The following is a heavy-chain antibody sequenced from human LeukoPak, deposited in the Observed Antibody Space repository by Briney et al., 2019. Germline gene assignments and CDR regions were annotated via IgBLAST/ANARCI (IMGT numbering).Heavy chain of an antibody. CDR1: RLTLRSFG. CDR2: ISYDGSDK. CDR3: VKGLGNLFGD. V-gene: IGHV3-30*18. Sequence: GGSLRLSCAASRLTLRSFGMHWVRQAAGKGLEWVTFISYDGSDKHYADSVKGRFTISRDTSKNTLYLQMNSLRVEDTAVYFCVKGLGNLFGDWGQGTLVTVSS. D-gene: IGHD1-14*01. J-gene: IGHJ4*02.